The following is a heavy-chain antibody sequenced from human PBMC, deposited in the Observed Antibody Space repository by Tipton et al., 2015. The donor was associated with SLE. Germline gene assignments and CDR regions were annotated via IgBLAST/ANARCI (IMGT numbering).Heavy chain of an antibody. D-gene: IGHD6-13*01. CDR3: AGRAGGKATPKVDFDL. V-gene: IGHV4-39*07. Sequence: LRLSCTVSGGSISSRSYYWGWIRQPPGKGLEWIGSIYYSGSTYYNPSLKSRVTITVDTSKNQFSLKLSSVTAADTAVYFCAGRAGGKATPKVDFDLWGRGTLVTFSS. CDR1: GGSISSRSYY. CDR2: IYYSGST. J-gene: IGHJ2*01.